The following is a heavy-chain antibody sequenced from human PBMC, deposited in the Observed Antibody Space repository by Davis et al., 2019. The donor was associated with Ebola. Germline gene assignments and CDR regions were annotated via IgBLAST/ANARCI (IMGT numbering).Heavy chain of an antibody. Sequence: GESLKISCRGSGYSFVNYWIAWVRQVPGKGLEWMGIIYPEDSETGYSPSFQGHVSMSVDKSINTAYLQWSSLKASDSGIYYCARPLYSYSSGNWHFHHWGQGTLVTVSS. CDR3: ARPLYSYSSGNWHFHH. CDR1: GYSFVNYW. V-gene: IGHV5-51*01. J-gene: IGHJ1*01. D-gene: IGHD3-10*01. CDR2: IYPEDSET.